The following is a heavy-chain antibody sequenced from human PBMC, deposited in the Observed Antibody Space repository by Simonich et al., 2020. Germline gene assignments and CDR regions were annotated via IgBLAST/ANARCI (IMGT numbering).Heavy chain of an antibody. CDR3: ARGAYSSSSGDY. CDR1: GGSISSYY. Sequence: QVQLQESGPGLVKPSETLSLTCTVSGGSISSYYWSWIRQPAGKGLEWIGRIYTSGRTNYTPSLKSRVTISVDKSKNQFSLKLSSVTAADTAVYYCARGAYSSSSGDYWGQGTLVTVSS. CDR2: IYTSGRT. J-gene: IGHJ4*02. D-gene: IGHD6-6*01. V-gene: IGHV4-4*07.